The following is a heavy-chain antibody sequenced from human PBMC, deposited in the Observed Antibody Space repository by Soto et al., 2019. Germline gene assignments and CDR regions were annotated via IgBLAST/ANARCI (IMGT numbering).Heavy chain of an antibody. CDR3: ARGYVIVDY. D-gene: IGHD5-12*01. V-gene: IGHV4-59*08. Sequence: QVQLQESGPGLVKPSETLSLTCTVSGGSISSYYWSWIRQPPAKGLEWIGYIYYSGSTNYNPPLKSRVTISVDTSKNQFSLKRSSVTAADTAVYYCARGYVIVDYWGQGTLVTVSS. CDR2: IYYSGST. CDR1: GGSISSYY. J-gene: IGHJ4*02.